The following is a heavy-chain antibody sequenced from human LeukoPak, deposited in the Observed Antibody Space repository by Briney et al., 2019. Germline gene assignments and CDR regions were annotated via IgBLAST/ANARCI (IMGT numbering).Heavy chain of an antibody. CDR2: ISSSSRYI. Sequence: GGSLRLSCAVSGFTFSGYYMNWVRQAPGKGLEWVSSISSSSRYIYYADSVKGRFTISRDNAKNSLYLQMNSLRAEDTAVYYCARGTNDFWSGYYEPDYWGQGTLVTASS. V-gene: IGHV3-21*01. D-gene: IGHD3-3*01. J-gene: IGHJ4*02. CDR1: GFTFSGYY. CDR3: ARGTNDFWSGYYEPDY.